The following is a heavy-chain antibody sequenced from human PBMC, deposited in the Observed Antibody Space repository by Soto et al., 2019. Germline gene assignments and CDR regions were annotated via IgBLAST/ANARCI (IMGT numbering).Heavy chain of an antibody. D-gene: IGHD2-15*01. CDR3: AGDAEVVVPSSRSYPYGGFDP. J-gene: IGHJ5*02. Sequence: QVHLVQSGAEVKNPGASMKVSCQASGYTFTGYYLHWVRRAPGRGLEWMGWMNPKSGVTVYSAQCQGRTAMTGDTSTNTAYMELSGLNSDDTAVYYCAGDAEVVVPSSRSYPYGGFDPWGQGTLVTVSS. V-gene: IGHV1-2*02. CDR1: GYTFTGYY. CDR2: MNPKSGVT.